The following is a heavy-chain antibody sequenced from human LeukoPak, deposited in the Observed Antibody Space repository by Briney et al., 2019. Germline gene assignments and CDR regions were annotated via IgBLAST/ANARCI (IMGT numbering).Heavy chain of an antibody. CDR2: ITSGSDII. V-gene: IGHV3-48*01. Sequence: GGSLRLSCAASGFSFSTYTMNWVRQAPGKGLEWVSYITSGSDIIHYADSVKGRFTISRDNAKNSLYLQMSSLRAEDTAVYYCAREQQLAYYYYYMDVWGKGTTVIVSS. D-gene: IGHD6-13*01. CDR1: GFSFSTYT. J-gene: IGHJ6*03. CDR3: AREQQLAYYYYYMDV.